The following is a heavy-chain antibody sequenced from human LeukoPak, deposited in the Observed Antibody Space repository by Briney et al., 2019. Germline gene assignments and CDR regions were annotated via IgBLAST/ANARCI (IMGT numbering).Heavy chain of an antibody. CDR3: AKGMDYYESGGFDY. CDR1: GFTFGSYA. V-gene: IGHV3-23*01. Sequence: GGSPRLSCAASGFTFGSYAMSWVRQAPGKGLEWVSALSGGGGSPFYADSLKGRCTISRDNSKNTLYLQMNSLGAGDTAIYYCAKGMDYYESGGFDYWGQGTLVTVSS. J-gene: IGHJ4*02. D-gene: IGHD3-22*01. CDR2: LSGGGGSP.